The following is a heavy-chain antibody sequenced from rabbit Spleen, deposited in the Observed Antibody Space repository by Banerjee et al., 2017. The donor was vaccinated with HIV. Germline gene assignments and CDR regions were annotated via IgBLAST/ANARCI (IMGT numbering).Heavy chain of an antibody. V-gene: IGHV1S45*01. D-gene: IGHD2-1*01. CDR3: VRDQAGDADYGPYYLNL. CDR2: INAVTGKA. Sequence: QEQLVEYGGDLVQPEGSLTLTCKASGFSFSNKAVMCWVRQAPGKGLEWIACINAVTGKAVYASWAKGRFTFSKTSSTTVTLQMTSLTAADTATYFCVRDQAGDADYGPYYLNLWGQGTLVTVS. J-gene: IGHJ4*01. CDR1: GFSFSNKAV.